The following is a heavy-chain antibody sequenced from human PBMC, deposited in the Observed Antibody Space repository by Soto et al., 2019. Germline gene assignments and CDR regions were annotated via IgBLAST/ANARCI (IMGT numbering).Heavy chain of an antibody. CDR1: GYSFTSYW. V-gene: IGHV5-51*01. D-gene: IGHD2-2*01. J-gene: IGHJ4*02. CDR3: ARLPDSCSSTSCYGGYFDY. Sequence: GESLKISCKGSGYSFTSYWIGWVRQMPGKGLEWMGIIYPGDSDTRYSPSFQGQVTISADKSISTAYLQWSSLKASDTAMYYCARLPDSCSSTSCYGGYFDYWGQGTLVTVSS. CDR2: IYPGDSDT.